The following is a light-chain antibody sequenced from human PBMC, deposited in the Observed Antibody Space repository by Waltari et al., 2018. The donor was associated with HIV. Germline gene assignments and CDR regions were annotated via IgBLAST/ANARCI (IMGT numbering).Light chain of an antibody. J-gene: IGLJ3*02. CDR3: STWDDSLNGLV. CDR1: NSNLRSNT. CDR2: SNV. V-gene: IGLV1-44*01. Sequence: QSVLTQPPSASGTPGQRVTISCSGSNSNLRSNTVNWYQQLPGTTPKLLIYSNVHRPSGVPDRFSGSKSGTSASLAISGLQSEDEADYYCSTWDDSLNGLVFGGGTKVTVL.